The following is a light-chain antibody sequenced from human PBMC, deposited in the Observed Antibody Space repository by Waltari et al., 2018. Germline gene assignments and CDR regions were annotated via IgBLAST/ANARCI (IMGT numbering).Light chain of an antibody. V-gene: IGLV2-23*02. Sequence: QSALTQPASVSGSPGQSITISCTGSSSDVGGYSLVPWYQQHPGKAHKLMIYAVTKRPSGVSHRFSGSKSGNTASLTISGLQTEDEADYYCCSYAGSTTSSVVFGTGTKVIVL. CDR3: CSYAGSTTSSVV. J-gene: IGLJ1*01. CDR1: SSDVGGYSL. CDR2: AVT.